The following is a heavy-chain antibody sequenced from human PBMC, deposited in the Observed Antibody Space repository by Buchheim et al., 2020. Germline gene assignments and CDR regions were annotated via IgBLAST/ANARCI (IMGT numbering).Heavy chain of an antibody. CDR2: ISYDGSNK. D-gene: IGHD3-9*01. CDR3: ARDTAMYYDIVTGFDY. V-gene: IGHV3-30*04. J-gene: IGHJ4*02. Sequence: QVQLVESGGGVVQPGRSLRLSCAASGFTFSSYAMHWVRQAPGKGLEWVAVISYDGSNKYYADSVKGRFTISRDNSKNTLYREMNSLRAEDTAVYYCARDTAMYYDIVTGFDYWGQGTL. CDR1: GFTFSSYA.